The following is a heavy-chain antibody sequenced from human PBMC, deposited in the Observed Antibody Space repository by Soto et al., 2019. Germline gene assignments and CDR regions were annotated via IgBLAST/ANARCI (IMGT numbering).Heavy chain of an antibody. D-gene: IGHD3-10*01. CDR3: ARDISGPKDY. V-gene: IGHV1-46*01. CDR2: INPSGGRT. J-gene: IGHJ4*02. CDR1: GYTFTNYY. Sequence: QVQLVQSGSEVKNPGASVKVSCKASGYTFTNYYVHWVRQAPGQGLEWMGIINPSGGRTTYAQKFQGRVTMTRDTSTSTVYMELSSLRSEDTAVYYCARDISGPKDYWGQGTLVTVSS.